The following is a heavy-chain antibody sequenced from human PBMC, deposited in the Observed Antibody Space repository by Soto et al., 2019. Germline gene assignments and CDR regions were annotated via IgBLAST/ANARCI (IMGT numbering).Heavy chain of an antibody. CDR1: GYSFTSYW. Sequence: PGESLKISCNGSGYSFTSYWISWVRQMPGKGLEWMGRIDPSDSYTNYSPSFQGHVTISADKSISTAYLQWSSLKASDTAMYYCARQGRIVATMGPGYGMDVWGQGTTVTVSS. CDR2: IDPSDSYT. J-gene: IGHJ6*02. CDR3: ARQGRIVATMGPGYGMDV. V-gene: IGHV5-10-1*01. D-gene: IGHD5-12*01.